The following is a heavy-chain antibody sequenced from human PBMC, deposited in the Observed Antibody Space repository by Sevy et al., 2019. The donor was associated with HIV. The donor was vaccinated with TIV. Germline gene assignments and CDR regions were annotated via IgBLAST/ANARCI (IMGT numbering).Heavy chain of an antibody. D-gene: IGHD5-12*01. CDR1: GFTFSTYW. CDR3: ARDWELRRGSGYLN. J-gene: IGHJ4*02. Sequence: GGSLRLSCEASGFTFSTYWMHWVRQAPGKGLVWVSRINSDGSRTTYADSVKGRFTISRDNAKNTLYLQMNSLRAEDTAVYYCARDWELRRGSGYLNWGQRTLVTVSS. CDR2: INSDGSRT. V-gene: IGHV3-74*01.